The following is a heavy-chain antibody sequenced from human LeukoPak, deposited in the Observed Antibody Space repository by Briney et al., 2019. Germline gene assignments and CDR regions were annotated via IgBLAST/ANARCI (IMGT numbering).Heavy chain of an antibody. CDR2: IKQDGSEE. D-gene: IGHD4/OR15-4a*01. CDR1: GFIFSTYW. J-gene: IGHJ4*02. Sequence: GGSLRLSCAGFGFIFSTYWIGCVRQAPGKGLEWVANIKQDGSEEYYVDSVGGRFTISRDNAKKSLYLQMNSLRAEDTAVFYCAKVTLTSATFDYWGQGALVTVSS. V-gene: IGHV3-7*01. CDR3: AKVTLTSATFDY.